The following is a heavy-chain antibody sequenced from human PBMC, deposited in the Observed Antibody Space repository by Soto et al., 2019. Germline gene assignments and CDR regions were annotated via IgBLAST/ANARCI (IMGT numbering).Heavy chain of an antibody. Sequence: QLQLQESGSGLVKPSQTLSLTCAVSGGSISSGGYSWSWIRQPPGKGLEWIGYIYHSGSTYYNPSLKSRVTTSVDRSKNQFPLKLSSVTAADTAVYSCARDLPDRPFDPWGQGTLVTVSS. CDR3: ARDLPDRPFDP. CDR1: GGSISSGGYS. V-gene: IGHV4-30-2*01. CDR2: IYHSGST. J-gene: IGHJ5*02.